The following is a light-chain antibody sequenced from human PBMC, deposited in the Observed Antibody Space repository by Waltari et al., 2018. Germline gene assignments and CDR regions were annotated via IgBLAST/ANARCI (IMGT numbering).Light chain of an antibody. CDR3: SMYMGSGIWV. Sequence: QTVLPQEPSLSVSPGWTLTLTCSLSACSVSSHSYTTWYQQTPGQTPRTLVYKGNGRSSGVPDRFSGSILGNKAALTITGAQADDESDYYCSMYMGSGIWVFGGGTKLTVL. J-gene: IGLJ3*02. CDR2: KGN. V-gene: IGLV8-61*01. CDR1: ACSVSSHSY.